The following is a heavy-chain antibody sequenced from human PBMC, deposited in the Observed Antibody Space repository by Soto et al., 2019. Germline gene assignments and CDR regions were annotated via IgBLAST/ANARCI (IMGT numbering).Heavy chain of an antibody. V-gene: IGHV3-74*01. CDR1: GFDFSNTW. D-gene: IGHD3-10*01. J-gene: IGHJ6*02. CDR3: ARDWVLYYGSGSYANDYYYYGMDV. Sequence: LRLSCATSGFDFSNTWIHWVRQVPGQGLVWVSRINSDGSSIIYADSVKGRFTLSRDNAKNTVHLQMSSLRVEDTAVYYCARDWVLYYGSGSYANDYYYYGMDVWGQGTTVTAP. CDR2: INSDGSSI.